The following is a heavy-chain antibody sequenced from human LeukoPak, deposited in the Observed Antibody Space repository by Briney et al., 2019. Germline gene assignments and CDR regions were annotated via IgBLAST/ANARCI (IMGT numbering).Heavy chain of an antibody. Sequence: PGGSLRLSCEASEFTLKDYWMHWVRQGPGKGLVWVSRINSDGSSASYADSVKGRFTISRDNAKNTLYLQMNSLRAEDTAVYYCATMGTHNDYWGQGTLVTVSS. D-gene: IGHD4/OR15-4a*01. J-gene: IGHJ4*02. CDR2: INSDGSSA. CDR1: EFTLKDYW. V-gene: IGHV3-74*01. CDR3: ATMGTHNDY.